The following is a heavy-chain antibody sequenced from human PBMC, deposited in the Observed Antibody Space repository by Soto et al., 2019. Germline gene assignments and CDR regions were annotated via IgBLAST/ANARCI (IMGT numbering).Heavy chain of an antibody. J-gene: IGHJ4*02. CDR3: AKGVEMATISPWGPRNPTK. CDR1: GFTFSSYA. Sequence: LRLSCAASGFTFSSYAMSWVRQAPGKGLEWVSAISGSGGSTYYADSVKGRFTISRDNSKNTLYLQMNSLRAEDTAVYYCAKGVEMATISPWGPRNPTKGGQGTLVTV. V-gene: IGHV3-23*01. D-gene: IGHD5-12*01. CDR2: ISGSGGST.